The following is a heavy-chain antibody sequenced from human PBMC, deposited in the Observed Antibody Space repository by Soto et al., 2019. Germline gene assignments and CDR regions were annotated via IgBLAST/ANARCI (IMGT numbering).Heavy chain of an antibody. J-gene: IGHJ4*02. D-gene: IGHD6-19*01. CDR2: IWYDGSNK. CDR1: GFTFSSYG. V-gene: IGHV3-33*01. CDR3: AREVYSSGWYEDY. Sequence: QVQLVESGGGVVQPGRSLRLSCAASGFTFSSYGMHWVRQAPGKGLEWVAVIWYDGSNKYYADSVKGRFTISRDNSKNTLYLQMNSLRAEDTAVYYCAREVYSSGWYEDYWGQGTLVTVSS.